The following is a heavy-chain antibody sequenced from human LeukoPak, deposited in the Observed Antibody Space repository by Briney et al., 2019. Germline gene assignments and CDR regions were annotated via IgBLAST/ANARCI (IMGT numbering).Heavy chain of an antibody. D-gene: IGHD7-27*01. CDR2: IYYSGST. Sequence: SETLSLTCTVSGGSISSYYWSWIRQPPGKGLEWIGYIYYSGSTNYNPSLKSRVTISVDTSKNQFSLKLSSVTAADTAVYYCARTGGWGSDSYWYFDLWGRGTLVTVSS. CDR3: ARTGGWGSDSYWYFDL. V-gene: IGHV4-59*08. J-gene: IGHJ2*01. CDR1: GGSISSYY.